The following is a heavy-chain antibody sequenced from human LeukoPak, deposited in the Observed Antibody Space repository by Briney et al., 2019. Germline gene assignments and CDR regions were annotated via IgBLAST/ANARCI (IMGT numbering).Heavy chain of an antibody. J-gene: IGHJ4*02. D-gene: IGHD2-15*01. CDR1: GFTFRSYA. Sequence: GGSLRLSCAASGFTFRSYAMSWVRQAPGKGLEWVSAISGSGGSTYYADSVKGRFTISRDNSKNTLYLQMNSLRAEDTAVYYSAKEPEYCSGGSCYHLDYWGQGTLVTVSS. V-gene: IGHV3-23*01. CDR2: ISGSGGST. CDR3: AKEPEYCSGGSCYHLDY.